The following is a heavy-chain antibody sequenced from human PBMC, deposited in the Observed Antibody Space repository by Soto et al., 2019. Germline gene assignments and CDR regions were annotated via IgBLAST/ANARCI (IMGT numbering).Heavy chain of an antibody. D-gene: IGHD3-22*01. V-gene: IGHV4-30-4*01. Sequence: SETLSLTCTVSGGSISSGDYYWSWIRQPPGKGLEWIGYIYYSGSTYYNPSLKSRVTISVDTSKNQFSLKLSSVTAADTAVYYCARDQTYYYDSSGYVDYYGMDVWGQGTTVTVSS. J-gene: IGHJ6*02. CDR3: ARDQTYYYDSSGYVDYYGMDV. CDR2: IYYSGST. CDR1: GGSISSGDYY.